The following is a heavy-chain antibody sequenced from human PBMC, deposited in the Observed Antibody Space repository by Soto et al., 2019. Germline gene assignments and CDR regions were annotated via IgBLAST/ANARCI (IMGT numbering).Heavy chain of an antibody. V-gene: IGHV3-48*01. CDR3: ASWGGIASPAYDGSLAPLDY. J-gene: IGHJ4*02. CDR1: GFTFSSYS. D-gene: IGHD6-13*01. CDR2: ISGSSSTI. Sequence: PGGSLRLSCAASGFTFSSYSMNWVRQAPGKGLEWVSYISGSSSTIYYADSVKGRFTISRDNAKNSLYLQMNSLRAEDTAVYYCASWGGIASPAYDGSLAPLDYWGPGTLVTVSS.